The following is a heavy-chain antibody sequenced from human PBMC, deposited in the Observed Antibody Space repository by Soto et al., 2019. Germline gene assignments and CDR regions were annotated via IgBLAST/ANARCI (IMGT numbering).Heavy chain of an antibody. CDR3: ATSSRKHCRGDTCFENWFDP. V-gene: IGHV1-69*01. CDR1: GGSFSSYV. Sequence: QVHLVQSGAEVKQPGSSVRVSCKASGGSFSSYVISWVRQAPGQGLEWMGGIIPMFGTANYEQRFQGRLTINAAERTNTAYMELRTLRSEDSAVYYCATSSRKHCRGDTCFENWFDPWGQGTRVTVSS. D-gene: IGHD2-21*02. CDR2: IIPMFGTA. J-gene: IGHJ5*02.